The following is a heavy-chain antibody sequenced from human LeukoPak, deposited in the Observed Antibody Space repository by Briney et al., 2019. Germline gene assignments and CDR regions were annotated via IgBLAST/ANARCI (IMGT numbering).Heavy chain of an antibody. J-gene: IGHJ5*02. D-gene: IGHD6-13*01. CDR1: GGTFSSYA. CDR2: IIPIFGTA. CDR3: ARARFGTAAAGNNWFDP. V-gene: IGHV1-69*06. Sequence: SVKVSCKASGGTFSSYAISWVRQAPGQGLEWMGGIIPIFGTANYAQKFQGRVTITADKSTSTAYKELSSLRSEDTAVYYCARARFGTAAAGNNWFDPWGQGTLVTVSS.